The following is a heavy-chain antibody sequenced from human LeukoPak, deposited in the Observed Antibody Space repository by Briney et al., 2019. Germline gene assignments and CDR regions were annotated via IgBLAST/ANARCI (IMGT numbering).Heavy chain of an antibody. CDR2: IYYSGST. D-gene: IGHD3-10*01. CDR1: GGSISSGDYY. J-gene: IGHJ6*04. CDR3: ALGEPPDYYGMDV. V-gene: IGHV4-30-4*01. Sequence: SETLSLTCTVSGGSISSGDYYWSWIRQPPGKGLEWIGYIYYSGSTYYNPSLKSRVTISVDTSKNQFSLKLSSVTAADTAVYCCALGEPPDYYGMDVWGKGTTVTVSS.